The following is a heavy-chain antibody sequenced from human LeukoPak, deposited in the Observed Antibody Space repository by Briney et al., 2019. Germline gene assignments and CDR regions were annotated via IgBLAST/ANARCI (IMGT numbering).Heavy chain of an antibody. CDR3: ARDLGYCSGGSCSFDY. CDR1: GGSISSYY. CDR2: IYTSGST. D-gene: IGHD2-15*01. Sequence: SETLSLTCTVSGGSISSYYWSWLRQPAGKGLDWIGRIYTSGSTNYNPSLKSRVTMSVDTSKNQFSLKLSSVTAADTAVYYCARDLGYCSGGSCSFDYWGQGTLVTVSS. J-gene: IGHJ4*02. V-gene: IGHV4-4*07.